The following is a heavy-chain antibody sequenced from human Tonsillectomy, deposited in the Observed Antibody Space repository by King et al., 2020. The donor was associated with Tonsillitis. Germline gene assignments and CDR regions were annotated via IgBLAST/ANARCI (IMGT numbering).Heavy chain of an antibody. CDR2: IKSKTDGGAT. D-gene: IGHD3-22*01. Sequence: VQLVESGGGLVKPGESLRLSCAASGFTFNNAWMSWVRQAPGKGLEWVGRIKSKTDGGATDYAAPVKGRFSISRDDSKNTLDLQMNSLQTEDTAVYYCRTDPQYYDDSVHAFDLWGQGTMVTVSS. CDR1: GFTFNNAW. J-gene: IGHJ3*01. V-gene: IGHV3-15*01. CDR3: RTDPQYYDDSVHAFDL.